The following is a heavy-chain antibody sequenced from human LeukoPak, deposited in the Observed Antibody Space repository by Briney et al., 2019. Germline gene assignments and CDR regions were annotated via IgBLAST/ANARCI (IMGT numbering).Heavy chain of an antibody. J-gene: IGHJ6*02. CDR1: GYTFTSYD. CDR3: ARLASSSWPLYYYYGMDV. CDR2: MNPNNGST. V-gene: IGHV1-8*01. Sequence: ASVKVSCKASGYTFTSYDINWLRQATGPGLERMGLMNPNNGSTGYAQKFQGRVTMTRSTSISTAYMELSSLRSEDTAVYYCARLASSSWPLYYYYGMDVWGQGTTVTVSS. D-gene: IGHD6-13*01.